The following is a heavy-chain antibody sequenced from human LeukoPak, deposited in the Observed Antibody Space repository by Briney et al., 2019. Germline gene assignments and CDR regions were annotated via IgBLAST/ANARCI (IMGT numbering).Heavy chain of an antibody. CDR2: IYPGDSDT. V-gene: IGHV5-51*01. Sequence: GESLKISCKGSGYSFTSYWIGWVRQMPGKGLEWMGIIYPGDSDTRYSPSFQGQVTISADKSISTAYLQWSSLKASDTAMYYCARTSTPPYWYFDLWGRGTLVTVSS. CDR1: GYSFTSYW. CDR3: ARTSTPPYWYFDL. D-gene: IGHD5/OR15-5a*01. J-gene: IGHJ2*01.